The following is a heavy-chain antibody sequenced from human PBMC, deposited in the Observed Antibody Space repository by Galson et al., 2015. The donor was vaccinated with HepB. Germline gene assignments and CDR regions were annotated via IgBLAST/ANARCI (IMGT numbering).Heavy chain of an antibody. J-gene: IGHJ6*02. CDR3: NKGSRELYHNGLDV. CDR1: GFTFSDYA. Sequence: SLRLSCAGSGFTFSDYALNWFRQAPGKGLEWVGLIRSRAYGGTTDFAASVKDRFIISRDDSKGIAYLHMNSLKTEDTAVYFCNKGSRELYHNGLDVWGQGTTVTVSS. CDR2: IRSRAYGGTT. V-gene: IGHV3-49*03. D-gene: IGHD3-10*01.